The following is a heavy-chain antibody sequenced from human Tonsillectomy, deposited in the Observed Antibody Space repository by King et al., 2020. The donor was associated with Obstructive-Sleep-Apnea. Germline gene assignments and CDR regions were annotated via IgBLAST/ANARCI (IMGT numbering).Heavy chain of an antibody. Sequence: VQLVESGGGVVQPGRSLRLSCAASGFTFSSYGMHWVRQAPGKGLEWVAVISYDGSNKYYADSVKGRFTISRDNSKNTLYLQMNSLRAEDTAVYYCAKQKGGYCSSTSCWSAFDIWGQGTMVTVSS. CDR1: GFTFSSYG. D-gene: IGHD2-2*01. J-gene: IGHJ3*02. CDR2: ISYDGSNK. CDR3: AKQKGGYCSSTSCWSAFDI. V-gene: IGHV3-30*18.